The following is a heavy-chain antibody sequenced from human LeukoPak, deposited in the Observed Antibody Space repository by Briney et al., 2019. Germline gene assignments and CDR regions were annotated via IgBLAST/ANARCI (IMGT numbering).Heavy chain of an antibody. CDR1: GFTVNSNY. D-gene: IGHD3-9*01. CDR3: ARRTGNYYYYGMDV. CDR2: INSDGSST. V-gene: IGHV3-74*01. J-gene: IGHJ6*02. Sequence: GGPLRLSCAVSGFTVNSNYMSWVRQAPGKGLVWVSRINSDGSSTSYADSVKGRFTISRDNAKNTLYLQMNSLRAEDTAVYYCARRTGNYYYYGMDVWGQGTTVTVSS.